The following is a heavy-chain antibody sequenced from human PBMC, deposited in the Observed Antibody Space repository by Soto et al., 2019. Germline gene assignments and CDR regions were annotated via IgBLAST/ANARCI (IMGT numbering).Heavy chain of an antibody. CDR1: GVAFDDYA. Sequence: EVQLVESGGGLVQPGRSLRLSCVISGVAFDDYAMHWVRQVPGKGLEGVAGISWSGSTIDYADSVKGRFTISRDNAKNSLYLEMSGLRPDDTAVYYCTKEVRHHFSYYFDNWGQGTLVTVSS. D-gene: IGHD3-3*02. CDR3: TKEVRHHFSYYFDN. V-gene: IGHV3-9*01. CDR2: ISWSGSTI. J-gene: IGHJ4*02.